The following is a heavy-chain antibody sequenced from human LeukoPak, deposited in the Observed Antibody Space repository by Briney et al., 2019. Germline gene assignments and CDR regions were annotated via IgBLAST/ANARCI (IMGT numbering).Heavy chain of an antibody. J-gene: IGHJ4*02. CDR2: INSDGSST. CDR1: GFTFSSNA. V-gene: IGHV3-74*01. D-gene: IGHD2-15*01. CDR3: ARDCSGGSCYFSY. Sequence: GGSLRLSCAAFGFTFSSNAMSWVRQAPGKGLEWVSRINSDGSSTSYADSVKGRFTISRDNAKNTLYLQMNSLRAEDTAVYYCARDCSGGSCYFSYWGQGTLVTVSS.